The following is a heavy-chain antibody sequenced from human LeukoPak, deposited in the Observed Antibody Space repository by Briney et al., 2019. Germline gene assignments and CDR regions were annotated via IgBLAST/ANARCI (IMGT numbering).Heavy chain of an antibody. CDR3: ARGRSYDITGYNPTFYFDS. D-gene: IGHD3-9*01. CDR1: GASVIGSY. J-gene: IGHJ4*02. V-gene: IGHV4-59*02. CDR2: INVTVNV. Sequence: SETLSLTCTVSGASVIGSYWTWIRQSPGETLQYIGYINVTVNVNYSPSLQSRVTMSIDMSRNQVSLRLNSVSPADSAIYHCARGRSYDITGYNPTFYFDSWGQGVLVSVHS.